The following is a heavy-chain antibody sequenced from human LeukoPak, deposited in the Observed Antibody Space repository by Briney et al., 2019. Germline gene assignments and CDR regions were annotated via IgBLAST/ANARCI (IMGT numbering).Heavy chain of an antibody. V-gene: IGHV3-64D*09. Sequence: GGSLRLSCSASGFTFSSNAMHWVRQAPGKGREFVLSISINGGNTNYADSARGRFTSSRDNSKNTLYLEISSLRAEDTAVYYCVKASRSDSWYFDYWGQGTLVTVSS. CDR1: GFTFSSNA. D-gene: IGHD6-13*01. CDR3: VKASRSDSWYFDY. CDR2: ISINGGNT. J-gene: IGHJ4*02.